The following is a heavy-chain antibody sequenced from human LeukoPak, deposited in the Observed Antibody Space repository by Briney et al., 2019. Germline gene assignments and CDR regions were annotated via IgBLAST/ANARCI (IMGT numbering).Heavy chain of an antibody. Sequence: SETLSLTCTVSGASISNYYWSWVRQPAGKGLEWIGRISTSGSTNYNPSLKSRVTMSVDTSKNQFSLKLSSVTAADTALYYCATVVVNWNYLNYWGQGTLVTVSS. CDR1: GASISNYY. CDR3: ATVVVNWNYLNY. J-gene: IGHJ4*02. CDR2: ISTSGST. D-gene: IGHD1-7*01. V-gene: IGHV4-4*07.